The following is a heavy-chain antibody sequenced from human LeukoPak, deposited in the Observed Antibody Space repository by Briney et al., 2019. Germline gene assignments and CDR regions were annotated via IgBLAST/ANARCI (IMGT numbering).Heavy chain of an antibody. CDR2: INAVNGDT. J-gene: IGHJ4*02. D-gene: IGHD2-21*01. CDR1: GYTFSTYV. Sequence: ASVKASCKASGYTFSTYVVHWVRQAPGQRPECMGWINAVNGDTKYSQNFQGRVTITRDTSASTAYMELSSLTSEDTALYYCARDDCGDTCYPGGYWGQGTLVTVSS. CDR3: ARDDCGDTCYPGGY. V-gene: IGHV1-3*01.